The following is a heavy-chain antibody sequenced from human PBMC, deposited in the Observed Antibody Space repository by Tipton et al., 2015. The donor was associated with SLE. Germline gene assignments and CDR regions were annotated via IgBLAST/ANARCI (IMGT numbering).Heavy chain of an antibody. CDR1: GGSISSHY. CDR3: ARRRGSSWYEDYFDY. CDR2: INYSGST. J-gene: IGHJ4*02. Sequence: TLSLTCTVSGGSISSHYWSWIRRPPGKGLVWVAYINYSGSTNYYPSRKSRVTMSVDTSKNQISLKLSSVTAAGTGVYYFARRRGSSWYEDYFDYWGQGTLVTVSS. V-gene: IGHV4-59*11. D-gene: IGHD6-13*01.